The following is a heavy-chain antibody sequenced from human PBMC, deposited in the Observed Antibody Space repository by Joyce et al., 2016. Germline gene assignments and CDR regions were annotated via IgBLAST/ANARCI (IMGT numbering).Heavy chain of an antibody. Sequence: QVQLQESGPGLVKPSQTLSLTCSVSGGSVNSGNFYWSWIRQTAGKRLEGLGRLHTGGTTNDNPSLRSRLTISMDTSRNQISLKLSAVTAADTAVYYCARAVPDISPDSWGLGTLVTVSS. J-gene: IGHJ4*02. D-gene: IGHD3-9*01. CDR1: GGSVNSGNFY. CDR2: LHTGGTT. CDR3: ARAVPDISPDS. V-gene: IGHV4-61*02.